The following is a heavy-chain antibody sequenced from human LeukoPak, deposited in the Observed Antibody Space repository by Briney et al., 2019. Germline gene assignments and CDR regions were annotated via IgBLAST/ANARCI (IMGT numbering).Heavy chain of an antibody. J-gene: IGHJ6*03. V-gene: IGHV4-59*01. CDR2: IYYSGST. Sequence: SETLSLTCTVSGGSISSYYWSWIRQPPGKGLEWIGYIYYSGSTNYNPSLKSRVTISVDTSKNQFSLRLSSVTAADTAVYYCAASKKYGSGSYYVYYMDVWGKGTTVTISS. D-gene: IGHD3-10*01. CDR3: AASKKYGSGSYYVYYMDV. CDR1: GGSISSYY.